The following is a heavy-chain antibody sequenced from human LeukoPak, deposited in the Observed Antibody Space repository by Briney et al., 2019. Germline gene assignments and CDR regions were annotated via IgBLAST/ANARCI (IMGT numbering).Heavy chain of an antibody. Sequence: ASVKVSCKVSGYTLTELSMHWVRQAPGKGLEWMGSFDPEDGETIYAQKFQGRVTMTEDTSTDTAYMELSSLRSEDTAVYYCATGLYSSSWYEAFDIWGQGTMVTVSS. CDR1: GYTLTELS. CDR2: FDPEDGET. D-gene: IGHD6-13*01. V-gene: IGHV1-24*01. J-gene: IGHJ3*02. CDR3: ATGLYSSSWYEAFDI.